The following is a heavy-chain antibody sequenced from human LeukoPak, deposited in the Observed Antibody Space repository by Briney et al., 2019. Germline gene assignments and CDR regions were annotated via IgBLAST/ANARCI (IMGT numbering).Heavy chain of an antibody. CDR3: AREHSSGWDALDI. Sequence: PGGSLRLSCAVSGFTFSTYTIHWVRQAPGKGLEWVAVISYDGSNKYYADSVRGRFTISRDNSKNTLYIQMNSLRAEDTAVYYCAREHSSGWDALDIWGQGTMVTVSS. CDR2: ISYDGSNK. J-gene: IGHJ3*02. D-gene: IGHD6-19*01. CDR1: GFTFSTYT. V-gene: IGHV3-30-3*01.